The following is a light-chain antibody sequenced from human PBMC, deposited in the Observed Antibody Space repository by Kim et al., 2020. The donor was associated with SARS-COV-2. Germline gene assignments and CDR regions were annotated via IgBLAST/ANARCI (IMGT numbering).Light chain of an antibody. J-gene: IGKJ1*01. CDR3: QQYGSSPLT. V-gene: IGKV3-20*01. Sequence: SPGERATLSCGASQSVSSNYLAWFQQKPGQAPRLLIYGASTRDTGIPDRFSGSGSGTDFTLTISRLEPEDFAMYYCQQYGSSPLTFGQGTKVDIK. CDR2: GAS. CDR1: QSVSSNY.